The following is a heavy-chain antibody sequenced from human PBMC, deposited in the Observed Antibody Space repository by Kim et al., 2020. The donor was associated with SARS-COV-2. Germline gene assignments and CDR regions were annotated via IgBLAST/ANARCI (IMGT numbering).Heavy chain of an antibody. J-gene: IGHJ6*03. CDR1: GGSISSYY. Sequence: SETLSLTCTVSGGSISSYYWSWIRQPPGKGLEWIGYIYYSGSTNYNPSLKSRVTISVDTSKNQFSLKLSSVTAADTAVYYCARVYYDFWSGYYVYYYYYYMDVWGKGTTVTVSS. V-gene: IGHV4-59*01. CDR2: IYYSGST. D-gene: IGHD3-3*01. CDR3: ARVYYDFWSGYYVYYYYYYMDV.